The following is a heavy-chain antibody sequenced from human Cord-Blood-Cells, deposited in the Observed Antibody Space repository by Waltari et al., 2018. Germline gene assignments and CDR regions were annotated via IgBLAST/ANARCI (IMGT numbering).Heavy chain of an antibody. J-gene: IGHJ4*02. CDR2: IRSKAYGGTT. CDR1: GFSFGDYA. V-gene: IGHV3-49*03. D-gene: IGHD1-26*01. CDR3: TSEIEPLGGSYQGFDY. Sequence: EVQLVESGGGLVQPGRSLRLSCTASGFSFGDYAMSWFRQAPAKGLEWVGFIRSKAYGGTTEYAASVKGRFTISRDDSKSIAYLQMNSLKTEDTAVYYCTSEIEPLGGSYQGFDYWGQGTLVTVSS.